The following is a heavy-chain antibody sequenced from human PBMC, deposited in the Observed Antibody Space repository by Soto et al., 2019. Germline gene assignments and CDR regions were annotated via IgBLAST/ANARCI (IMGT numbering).Heavy chain of an antibody. D-gene: IGHD6-13*01. CDR3: ARAYSSSWYYEHWFDP. J-gene: IGHJ5*02. V-gene: IGHV4-61*01. Sequence: PSETLTLTCTVSGGSVSSGSYYWSWIRQPPGKGLEWIGYIYYSGSTNYNPSLKSRVTISVDTSKNQFSLKLSSVTAADTAVYYCARAYSSSWYYEHWFDPWGQGTLVTVSS. CDR2: IYYSGST. CDR1: GGSVSSGSYY.